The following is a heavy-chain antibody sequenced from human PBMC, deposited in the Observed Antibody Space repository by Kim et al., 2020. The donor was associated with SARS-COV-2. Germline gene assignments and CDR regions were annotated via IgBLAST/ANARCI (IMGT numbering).Heavy chain of an antibody. Sequence: GGSLRLSCAASGFTFRNTWMSWVRQAPGKGLEWVGRIKSKSDGGTIDYAGPVKGRFTISRDDSKNTLYLQMSSLKTGDTGVYYCTKGHGPPQRGGWYFDLRGRGTLVTVSS. CDR1: GFTFRNTW. V-gene: IGHV3-15*01. CDR2: IKSKSDGGTI. D-gene: IGHD3-10*01. CDR3: TKGHGPPQRGGWYFDL. J-gene: IGHJ2*01.